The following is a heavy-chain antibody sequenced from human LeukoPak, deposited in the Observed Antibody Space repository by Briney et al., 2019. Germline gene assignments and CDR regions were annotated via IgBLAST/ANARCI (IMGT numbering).Heavy chain of an antibody. CDR1: GRTFSSYA. D-gene: IGHD4-17*01. Sequence: ASVKVSCKASGRTFSSYAISWVRQAPGQGLEWMGGIIPIFGTANYAQKFQGRVTITADESTSTAYMELSSLRSEDTAVYYCARESFTVTTFFDYWGQGTLVTVSS. J-gene: IGHJ4*02. CDR2: IIPIFGTA. CDR3: ARESFTVTTFFDY. V-gene: IGHV1-69*13.